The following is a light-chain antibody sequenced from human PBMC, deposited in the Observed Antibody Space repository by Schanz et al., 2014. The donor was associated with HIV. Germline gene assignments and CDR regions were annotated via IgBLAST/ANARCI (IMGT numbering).Light chain of an antibody. CDR1: SNDVGGYKY. Sequence: QSALTQPPSASGSPGQSVTISCTGSSNDVGGYKYVSWYQQSAGRAPRLLIYEVSKRPSGVPGRFSGSKSGNTASLTVSGLQADDEGDYYCTSYTTNRTVAFGGGTKLTVL. J-gene: IGLJ3*02. CDR2: EVS. V-gene: IGLV2-8*01. CDR3: TSYTTNRTVA.